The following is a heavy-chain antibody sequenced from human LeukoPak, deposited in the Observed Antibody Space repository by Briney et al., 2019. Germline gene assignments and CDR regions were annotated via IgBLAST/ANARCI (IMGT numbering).Heavy chain of an antibody. CDR3: ARRRGNTSGFQGYYFDY. D-gene: IGHD6-19*01. J-gene: IGHJ4*02. V-gene: IGHV4-31*03. CDR1: GGSVSSGDYY. Sequence: TSETLSLTCTVSGGSVSSGDYYWSWIRQLPGKGLEWIGYIYYSGNTYYNPSLKSRLTISVDTSKNQFSLKLSSVTAADTAVYYCARRRGNTSGFQGYYFDYWGQGTLVTVSS. CDR2: IYYSGNT.